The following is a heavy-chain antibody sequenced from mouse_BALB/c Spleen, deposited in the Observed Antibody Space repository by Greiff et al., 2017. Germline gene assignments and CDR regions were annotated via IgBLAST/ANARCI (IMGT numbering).Heavy chain of an antibody. CDR3: AREGIDY. CDR2: ISEGGSYT. Sequence: EVQRVESGGGLVKPGGSLKLSCAASGFTFSDYYMYWVRQTPEKRLEWVATISEGGSYTYYPDSVKGRFTISRDNAKNNLYLQMSSLKSEDTAMYYCAREGIDYWGQGTTLTVSS. CDR1: GFTFSDYY. V-gene: IGHV5-4*02. J-gene: IGHJ2*01. D-gene: IGHD2-14*01.